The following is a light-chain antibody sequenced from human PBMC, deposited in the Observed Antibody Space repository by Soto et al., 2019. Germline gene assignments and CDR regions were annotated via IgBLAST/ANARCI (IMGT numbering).Light chain of an antibody. Sequence: DIQMTQSPSTLSASVGDRVIITCRASQSISTWLAWYQQQPGKAPKLLIYKASSLQSGVPSRFSGTGSGTEFTLTISSLQPDDFATYYCQQYNSYPWTFGQGTKVDIK. CDR3: QQYNSYPWT. CDR2: KAS. J-gene: IGKJ1*01. CDR1: QSISTW. V-gene: IGKV1-5*03.